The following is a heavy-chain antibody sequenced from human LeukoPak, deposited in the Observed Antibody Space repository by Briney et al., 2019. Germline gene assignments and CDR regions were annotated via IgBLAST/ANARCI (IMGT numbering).Heavy chain of an antibody. CDR2: INPSGGST. D-gene: IGHD3-22*01. V-gene: IGHV1-46*01. CDR3: ARLHDSSGYTDY. J-gene: IGHJ4*02. CDR1: GYTFTSYY. Sequence: GASVKVSCKASGYTFTSYYMHWVRQAPGQGLEWMGIINPSGGSTSYAQKFQGRVTMTRDTSISTAYMELSRLRSDDTAVYYCARLHDSSGYTDYWGQGTLVTVSS.